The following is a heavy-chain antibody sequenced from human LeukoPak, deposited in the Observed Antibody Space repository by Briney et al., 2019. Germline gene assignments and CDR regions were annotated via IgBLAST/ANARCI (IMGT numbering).Heavy chain of an antibody. Sequence: SETLSLTCTVSGGSISSHYWSWIRQPPGNGLEWIGYIYYSGSTNYNPSLKSRVTISVDTSKNQFSLKLSSVTAADTAVYYCARDVAAADYNWFDPWGQGTLVTVSS. V-gene: IGHV4-59*11. J-gene: IGHJ5*02. CDR3: ARDVAAADYNWFDP. D-gene: IGHD6-13*01. CDR2: IYYSGST. CDR1: GGSISSHY.